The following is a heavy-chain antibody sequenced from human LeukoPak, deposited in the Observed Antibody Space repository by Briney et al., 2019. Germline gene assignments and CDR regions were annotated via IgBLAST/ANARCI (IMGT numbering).Heavy chain of an antibody. D-gene: IGHD3-22*01. J-gene: IGHJ4*02. CDR1: GYSFTSYW. CDR2: VYPGDSDT. CDR3: ARTYYYDSSGYYSPFDY. V-gene: IGHV5-51*01. Sequence: GESLKISCKGSGYSFTSYWIGWVRQVPGKGLEWMGIVYPGDSDTRYSSSFQGQVTISADKSISTAYLQWSSLKASDTAMYYCARTYYYDSSGYYSPFDYWGQGTLVTVSS.